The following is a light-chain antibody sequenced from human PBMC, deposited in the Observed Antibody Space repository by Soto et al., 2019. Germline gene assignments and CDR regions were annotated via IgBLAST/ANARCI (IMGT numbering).Light chain of an antibody. CDR1: SSNIGAGYD. V-gene: IGLV1-40*01. CDR2: GNS. J-gene: IGLJ1*01. Sequence: QSVLTQPPSVSGAPGQRVTISCTGSSSNIGAGYDVHWYQQLPGTATKLLIYGNSNRPSGVPDRFSGSKSGTSASLANTGLQAEDEADYYCQSYDSSLSVYVFGTGTKLTVL. CDR3: QSYDSSLSVYV.